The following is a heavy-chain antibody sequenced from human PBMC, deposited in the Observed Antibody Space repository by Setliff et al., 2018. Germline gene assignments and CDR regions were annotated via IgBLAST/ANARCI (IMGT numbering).Heavy chain of an antibody. CDR3: ARSFCRREKFLLDY. V-gene: IGHV4-4*07. CDR1: GGFISRYY. Sequence: SETLSLTCPVSGGFISRYYWSWIRQPAGKGLEWIGHMYIGGSANYNPSLKSRVTMSIDTSKNQFSLKLNSVTAADTAVYYCARSFCRREKFLLDYWGQGALVTVSS. J-gene: IGHJ4*02. CDR2: MYIGGSA.